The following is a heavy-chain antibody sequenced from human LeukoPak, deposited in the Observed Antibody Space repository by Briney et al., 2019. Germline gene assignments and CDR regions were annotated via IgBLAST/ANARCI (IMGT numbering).Heavy chain of an antibody. V-gene: IGHV4-4*07. J-gene: IGHJ5*02. Sequence: SETLSLTWTVSGGSISSYYWRWIRQPAGKGLEWIGRIYTSGSTNYNPSLKSRVTMSVDTSKNQFSLHLSSVTAADTAVYYCASGSGSYSHWFDPWGQGTLVTVSS. D-gene: IGHD3-10*01. CDR2: IYTSGST. CDR1: GGSISSYY. CDR3: ASGSGSYSHWFDP.